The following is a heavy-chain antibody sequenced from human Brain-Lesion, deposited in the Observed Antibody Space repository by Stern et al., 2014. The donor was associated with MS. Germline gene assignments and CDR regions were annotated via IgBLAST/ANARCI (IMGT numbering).Heavy chain of an antibody. J-gene: IGHJ4*02. CDR3: ARGARYSDSSGYYFYFDY. V-gene: IGHV4-31*03. Sequence: VQLVESGPGLVKPSQTLPLTCTVSGGSINSGGYYWSWIRQYPGKGLEWIGYIYYPGSAYYDPSLKSRLSMSIDTSKNQFSLNLNSVTAADTAVYYCARGARYSDSSGYYFYFDYWGQGTLVTVSS. CDR1: GGSINSGGYY. D-gene: IGHD3-22*01. CDR2: IYYPGSA.